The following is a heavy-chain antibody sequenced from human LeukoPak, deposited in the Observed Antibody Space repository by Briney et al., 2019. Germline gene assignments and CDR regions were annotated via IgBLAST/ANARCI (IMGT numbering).Heavy chain of an antibody. CDR2: LSGGSDYI. D-gene: IGHD6-13*01. J-gene: IGHJ4*02. CDR1: GFMFSSYN. Sequence: GGSLRLSCAASGFMFSSYNMYWARQAPGKGLEWVSSLSGGSDYIFYADPVKGRFTVSRDNAKNSLYLQMNSLRAEDTAVYYCARDGAAGIAAAGRVYYFDYCGQGTLVTVSS. V-gene: IGHV3-21*01. CDR3: ARDGAAGIAAAGRVYYFDY.